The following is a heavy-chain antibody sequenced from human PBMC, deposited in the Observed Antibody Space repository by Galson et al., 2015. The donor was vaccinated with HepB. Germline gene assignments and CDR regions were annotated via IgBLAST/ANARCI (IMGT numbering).Heavy chain of an antibody. CDR2: IKQDGSET. Sequence: SLRLSCAAFGFTSSSYWMSWVRQVPGKGLEWVANIKQDGSETKYVDSVKGRFTIFRDNAKNSLYLQMNSLRVEDTAVYYCARDRLIISTTAGFDQWGQGALVAVSS. V-gene: IGHV3-7*01. D-gene: IGHD4-17*01. CDR3: ARDRLIISTTAGFDQ. J-gene: IGHJ4*02. CDR1: GFTSSSYW.